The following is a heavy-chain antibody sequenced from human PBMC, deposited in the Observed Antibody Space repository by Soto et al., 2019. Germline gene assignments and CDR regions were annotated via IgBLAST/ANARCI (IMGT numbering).Heavy chain of an antibody. CDR1: GFTFSSYG. D-gene: IGHD6-6*01. J-gene: IGHJ4*02. Sequence: QVRLVESGGGVVQPGRSLRLSCAASGFTFSSYGMHWVRQAPGKGLEWVAVIWYDGSNKYYADSVKGRFTISRDNSKNTLYLQMNSLRAEDTAVYYCARDTAIAARYFDYWGQGTLVTVSS. CDR3: ARDTAIAARYFDY. CDR2: IWYDGSNK. V-gene: IGHV3-33*01.